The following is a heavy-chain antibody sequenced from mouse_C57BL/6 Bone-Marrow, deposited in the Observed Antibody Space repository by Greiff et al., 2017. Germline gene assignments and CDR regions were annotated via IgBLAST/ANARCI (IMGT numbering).Heavy chain of an antibody. J-gene: IGHJ2*01. CDR1: GYTFTSYW. Sequence: VQLQQPGAELVKPGASVKLSCKASGYTFTSYWMHWVKQRPGQGLEWIGMIHPNSGSTKYNEKFKSKATLTVDNSSSTAYMQLSSLTSEDSAVYYGARNRNYDHYFDYWGQGTTLTGSS. D-gene: IGHD2-4*01. V-gene: IGHV1-64*01. CDR2: IHPNSGST. CDR3: ARNRNYDHYFDY.